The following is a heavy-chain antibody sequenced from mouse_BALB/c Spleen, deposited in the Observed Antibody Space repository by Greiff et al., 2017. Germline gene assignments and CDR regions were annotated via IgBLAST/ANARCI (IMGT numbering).Heavy chain of an antibody. Sequence: EVKLMESGGGLVQPGGSRKLSCAASGFTFSSFGMHWVRQAPEKGLEWVAYISSGSSTIYYADTVKGRFTISRDNPKNTLFLQMTSLRSEDTAMYYCARWITTATNAMDYWGQGTSVTVSS. V-gene: IGHV5-17*02. CDR2: ISSGSSTI. J-gene: IGHJ4*01. CDR3: ARWITTATNAMDY. CDR1: GFTFSSFG. D-gene: IGHD1-2*01.